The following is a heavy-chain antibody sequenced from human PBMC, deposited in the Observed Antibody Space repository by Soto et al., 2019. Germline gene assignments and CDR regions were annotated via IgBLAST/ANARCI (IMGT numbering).Heavy chain of an antibody. CDR3: ARRDYDVNLFDP. CDR2: IYYSGST. J-gene: IGHJ5*02. V-gene: IGHV4-39*01. CDR1: GGSISSSSYY. D-gene: IGHD4-17*01. Sequence: PSETLSLTCTVSGGSISSSSYYWGWIRQPPGKGLEWIGSIYYSGSTYYNPSLKSRVTISVDTSKNQFSLKLSSVTAADTAVYYCARRDYDVNLFDPWGQGXLVTVYS.